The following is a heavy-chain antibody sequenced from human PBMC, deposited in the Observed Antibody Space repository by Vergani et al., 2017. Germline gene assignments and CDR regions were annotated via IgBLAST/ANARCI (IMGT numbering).Heavy chain of an antibody. D-gene: IGHD6-13*01. J-gene: IGHJ2*01. Sequence: EVQLVESGGGLVQPGRSLRLSCAASGVTFDDYAMHWVRQAPGKGLEWVSGINWNSDSIAYADSVKGRFTISRDNAKNSLYLQMNSLRAEDTPLYYCVKDIAASGNYWYFDLWGRGTLVTVSS. CDR2: INWNSDSI. V-gene: IGHV3-9*01. CDR3: VKDIAASGNYWYFDL. CDR1: GVTFDDYA.